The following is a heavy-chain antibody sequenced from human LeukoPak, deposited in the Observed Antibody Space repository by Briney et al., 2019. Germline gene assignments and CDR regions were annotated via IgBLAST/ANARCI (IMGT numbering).Heavy chain of an antibody. Sequence: SETLSLTCAVSGGSISSDGYSWSWIRQPPGKGLEWIGYIYHSGNTYYNPSLKSRVTISVDTSKNQFSLKLSSVTAADTAVYYCAKLASAAGTVHDWGQGTLVTVSS. CDR3: AKLASAAGTVHD. J-gene: IGHJ4*02. V-gene: IGHV4-30-2*03. CDR2: IYHSGNT. D-gene: IGHD6-13*01. CDR1: GGSISSDGYS.